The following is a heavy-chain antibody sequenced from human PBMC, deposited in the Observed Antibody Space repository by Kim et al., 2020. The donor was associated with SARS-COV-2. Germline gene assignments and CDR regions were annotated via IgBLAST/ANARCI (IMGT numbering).Heavy chain of an antibody. CDR3: AKDPYRIVGATGVGPTDY. CDR1: GFTFSSYG. J-gene: IGHJ4*02. D-gene: IGHD1-26*01. Sequence: GGSLRLSCAASGFTFSSYGMHWVRQAPGKGLEWVAVISYDGSNKYYADSVKGRFTISRDNSKNTLYLQMNSLRAEDTAVYYCAKDPYRIVGATGVGPTDYWGQGTLVTVSS. CDR2: ISYDGSNK. V-gene: IGHV3-30*18.